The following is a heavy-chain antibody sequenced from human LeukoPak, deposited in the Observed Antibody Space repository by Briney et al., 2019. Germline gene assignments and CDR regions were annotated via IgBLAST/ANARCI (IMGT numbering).Heavy chain of an antibody. Sequence: GGALRLSCAASGFTVSSNYMSWVRQAPGKGLEWVSVIYSGGSTYYADSVKGRFTISRDNSKNTLYLQMNSLRAEDTAVYYCPGDYRYPDAFDIWGQGTMVTVSS. D-gene: IGHD1-1*01. CDR2: IYSGGST. CDR1: GFTVSSNY. V-gene: IGHV3-53*01. J-gene: IGHJ3*02. CDR3: PGDYRYPDAFDI.